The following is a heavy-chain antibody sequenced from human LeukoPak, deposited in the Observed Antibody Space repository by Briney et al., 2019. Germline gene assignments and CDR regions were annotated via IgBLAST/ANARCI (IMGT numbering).Heavy chain of an antibody. D-gene: IGHD6-6*01. CDR2: INSDGSST. CDR1: GFIFSSHW. Sequence: PGGSLRLSCAASGFIFSSHWMHWVRQAPGKGLVWVSRINSDGSSTSYADSVKGRFTISRDNAKNTLYLQTSSLRAEDTAVYYCARQYSSWFDYWGQGTLVTVSS. CDR3: ARQYSSWFDY. V-gene: IGHV3-74*01. J-gene: IGHJ4*02.